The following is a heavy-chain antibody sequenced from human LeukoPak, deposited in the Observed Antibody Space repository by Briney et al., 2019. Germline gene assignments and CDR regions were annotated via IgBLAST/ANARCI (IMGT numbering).Heavy chain of an antibody. CDR1: GGSISSYY. V-gene: IGHV4-59*01. CDR2: IYYSGST. CDR3: ARSRSGYDYSSDY. Sequence: SETLSLTCTVSGGSISSYYWSWIRQPPGKGLEWIGYIYYSGSTNYNPSLKSRVTISVDTSKNQFSLKLSSVTAADTAVYYCARSRSGYDYSSDYWGQGTLVTVSS. J-gene: IGHJ4*02. D-gene: IGHD5-12*01.